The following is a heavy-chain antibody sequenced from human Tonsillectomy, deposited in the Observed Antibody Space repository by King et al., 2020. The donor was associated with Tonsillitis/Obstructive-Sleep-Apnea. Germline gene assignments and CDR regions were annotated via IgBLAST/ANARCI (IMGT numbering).Heavy chain of an antibody. CDR2: IKQYGYVE. CDR1: GFTFSDYR. CDR3: ARDYPWDCSGRTCPSPFDY. Sequence: VQLVESGGGLVQPGGSLRLSCAASGFTFSDYRMGWGRQAPGKVLEWVANIKQYGYVEYYLDAVKGRFSISRANAKTSLFLQMNSLRAEDTAIYYCARDYPWDCSGRTCPSPFDYWGQGTLVTVSS. V-gene: IGHV3-7*04. D-gene: IGHD2-15*01. J-gene: IGHJ4*02.